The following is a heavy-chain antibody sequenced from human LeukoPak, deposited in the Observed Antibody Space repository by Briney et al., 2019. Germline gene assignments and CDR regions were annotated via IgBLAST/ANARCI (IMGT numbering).Heavy chain of an antibody. CDR1: GFTFSDYG. CDR2: ISHDGKKK. CDR3: SGGFDY. V-gene: IGHV3-33*01. D-gene: IGHD3-16*01. Sequence: GGSLRLSCATSGFTFSDYGMHWVRQAPGKGLEWVAVISHDGKKKFYGDSVKGRFIISRDNSKDTVSLQMNSLRAEDTAVYYCSGGFDYWGQGTLVPVSS. J-gene: IGHJ4*02.